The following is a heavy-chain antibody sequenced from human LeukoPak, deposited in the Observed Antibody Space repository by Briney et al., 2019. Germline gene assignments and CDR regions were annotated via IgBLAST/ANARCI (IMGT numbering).Heavy chain of an antibody. D-gene: IGHD2-21*02. CDR3: ARGIVVVTAISPLSEYFQH. V-gene: IGHV1-18*01. Sequence: ASARVPCRASGYSFTSYGISWVRQAPGQGLEWMGWISAYNGNTNYAQKLQGRVTMTTDTSTGTVYMELRSLRSDDTAVYYCARGIVVVTAISPLSEYFQHWGQGTLVTVSS. J-gene: IGHJ1*01. CDR2: ISAYNGNT. CDR1: GYSFTSYG.